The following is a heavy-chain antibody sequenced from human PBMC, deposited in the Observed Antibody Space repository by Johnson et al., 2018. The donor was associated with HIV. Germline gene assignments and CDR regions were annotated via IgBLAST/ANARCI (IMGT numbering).Heavy chain of an antibody. Sequence: VQLVESGGGLVQPGGSLRLSCAASGFIFSSYWMTWVRQAPGKGLEWVANIKEDGGEKHYVDSVKGRFTISRDNAKNSLYLQMNSLRAEDTAVYFCARDRPYYYDSSGLAPHDALDIWGQGTMITVSS. CDR2: IKEDGGEK. CDR1: GFIFSSYW. CDR3: ARDRPYYYDSSGLAPHDALDI. J-gene: IGHJ3*02. V-gene: IGHV3-7*01. D-gene: IGHD3-22*01.